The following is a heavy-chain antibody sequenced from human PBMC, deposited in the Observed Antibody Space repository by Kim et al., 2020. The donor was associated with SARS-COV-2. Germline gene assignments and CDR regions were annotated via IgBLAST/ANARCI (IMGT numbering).Heavy chain of an antibody. Sequence: NPSLKSRVTISVDTSKNQFSLKLSSVTAADTAVYYCARTEKSRFLAYFDLWGRGTLVTVSS. V-gene: IGHV4-4*09. CDR3: ARTEKSRFLAYFDL. J-gene: IGHJ2*01. D-gene: IGHD3-3*01.